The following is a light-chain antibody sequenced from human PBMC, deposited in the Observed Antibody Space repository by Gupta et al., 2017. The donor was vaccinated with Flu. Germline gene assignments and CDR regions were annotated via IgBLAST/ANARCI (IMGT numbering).Light chain of an antibody. CDR3: QQRDNTPYT. CDR1: QSISTY. J-gene: IGKJ2*01. Sequence: DFQMTQSPSSLSASVGDRVTITCRASQSISTYLNWYHQKPGKAPKLLIYGASNLQSGVPSRFSGSGSGTEFTLIISRLQTEDFATYYCQQRDNTPYTFGQGTKLEI. CDR2: GAS. V-gene: IGKV1-39*01.